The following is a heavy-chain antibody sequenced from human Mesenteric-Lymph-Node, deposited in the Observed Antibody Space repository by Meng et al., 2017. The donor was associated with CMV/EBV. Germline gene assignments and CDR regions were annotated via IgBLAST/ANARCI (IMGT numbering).Heavy chain of an antibody. V-gene: IGHV5-51*01. J-gene: IGHJ4*02. CDR1: GYKFTSYW. Sequence: SCKVSGYKFTSYWIGWVRQVPGKGLEWMGIIFPGDSDTRYSPSFQGQVTISADISISTTYLQWSSLKASDSAIYYCATYRLPNSPIDYWGQGTLVTVSS. CDR2: IFPGDSDT. CDR3: ATYRLPNSPIDY.